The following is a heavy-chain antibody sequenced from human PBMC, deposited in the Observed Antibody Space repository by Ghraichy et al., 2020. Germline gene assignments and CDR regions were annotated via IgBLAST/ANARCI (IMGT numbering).Heavy chain of an antibody. Sequence: GGSLRLSCAASGFTFSSSAMHWVRQAPGKGLEYVSAISTNGGSTYYANSVKGRFTISRDNSKNTLYLQMGSLRAEDMAVYYCARVGGVGATWGQGTLVTVSS. J-gene: IGHJ5*02. V-gene: IGHV3-64*01. CDR3: ARVGGVGAT. CDR1: GFTFSSSA. CDR2: ISTNGGST. D-gene: IGHD1-26*01.